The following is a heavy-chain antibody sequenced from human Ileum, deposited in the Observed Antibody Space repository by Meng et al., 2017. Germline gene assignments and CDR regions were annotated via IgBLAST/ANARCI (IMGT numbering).Heavy chain of an antibody. J-gene: IGHJ4*02. CDR3: TYGVSFGGWYTNVDY. V-gene: IGHV3-15*01. Sequence: GGSLRLSCAGSGFTFTDAWMSWFRQAPGKGLAWVGRIKSKSYGERTEYAAPVKGRFTISRDDSKNMFYLQMNSLKIEDTAVYYCTYGVSFGGWYTNVDYWGRGTLVTVSS. D-gene: IGHD6-19*01. CDR2: IKSKSYGERT. CDR1: GFTFTDAW.